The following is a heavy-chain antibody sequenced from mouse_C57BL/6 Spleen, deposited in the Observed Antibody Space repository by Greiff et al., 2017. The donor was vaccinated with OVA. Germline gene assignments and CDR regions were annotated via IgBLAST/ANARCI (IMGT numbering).Heavy chain of an antibody. CDR1: GFTFSDYG. Sequence: EVHLVESGGGLVKPGGSLKLSCAASGFTFSDYGMHWVRQAPEKGREWVAYISSGSSTIYYADTVKGRFTISRDNAKNTLFLQMTSLRSEDTAMYYCASGRYYSSFDYWGQGTTLTVSS. J-gene: IGHJ2*01. CDR2: ISSGSSTI. CDR3: ASGRYYSSFDY. V-gene: IGHV5-17*01. D-gene: IGHD2-5*01.